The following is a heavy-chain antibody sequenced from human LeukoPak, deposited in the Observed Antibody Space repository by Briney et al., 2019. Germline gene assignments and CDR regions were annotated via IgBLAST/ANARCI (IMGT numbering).Heavy chain of an antibody. V-gene: IGHV3-53*01. J-gene: IGHJ4*02. CDR1: EFSVSNNY. CDR2: IYSTGDT. Sequence: PGGSLRLSCAASEFSVSNNYMTWVRQAPGKGLEWVSTIYSTGDTSYADSVKGRFTISRDKSKNTLYLQMNSLRADDTAVYYCGPGTNWGYWGQGTLVTVSS. CDR3: GPGTNWGY. D-gene: IGHD7-27*01.